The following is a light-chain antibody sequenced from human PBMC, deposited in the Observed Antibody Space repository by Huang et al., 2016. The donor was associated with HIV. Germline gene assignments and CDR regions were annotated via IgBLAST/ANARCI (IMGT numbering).Light chain of an antibody. V-gene: IGKV3-15*01. Sequence: EIVMTQSPDTLSMSPGKRVSLSCRASQSVTNNLAWYQQRPGQPPSLVVYDASTRAPGIPTRFRGSGSGTEFTLTISSLQSEDVGIYYCQQYTNWPRGTFGQGTRVETK. CDR3: QQYTNWPRGT. J-gene: IGKJ1*01. CDR1: QSVTNN. CDR2: DAS.